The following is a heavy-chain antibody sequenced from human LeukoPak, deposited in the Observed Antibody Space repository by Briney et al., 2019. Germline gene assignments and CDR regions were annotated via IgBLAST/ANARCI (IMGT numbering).Heavy chain of an antibody. CDR3: ARGDTAMVKGIDY. Sequence: SETLSLTRTVSGGSISSYYWSWIRQPPGKGLEWIGYIYYSGSTNYNPSLKSRVTISVDTSKNQFSLKLSSVTAADTAVYYCARGDTAMVKGIDYWGQGTLVTVSS. D-gene: IGHD5-18*01. J-gene: IGHJ4*02. CDR2: IYYSGST. CDR1: GGSISSYY. V-gene: IGHV4-59*12.